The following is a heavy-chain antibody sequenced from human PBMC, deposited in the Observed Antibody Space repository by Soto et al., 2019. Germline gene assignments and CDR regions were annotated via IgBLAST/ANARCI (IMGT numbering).Heavy chain of an antibody. CDR1: DGSISSYY. CDR2: ISYSGTT. Sequence: SETLSLTCTVSDGSISSYYWSWIRQPPGKGLECIGYISYSGTTKYNPSLKNRVTILRDTSKNQFSLKLSSVTAADTAVYYCGRSSSGSYYQQYWGRGALVTVP. D-gene: IGHD3-10*01. V-gene: IGHV4-59*01. CDR3: GRSSSGSYYQQY. J-gene: IGHJ4*02.